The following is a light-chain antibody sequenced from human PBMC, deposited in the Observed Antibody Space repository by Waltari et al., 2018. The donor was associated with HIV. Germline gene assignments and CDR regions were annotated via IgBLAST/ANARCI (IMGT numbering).Light chain of an antibody. Sequence: EIVMTQSPATLSVSPGERAPLSCSASQSVSSNLAWYQQKPGQAPRLLIYGASTRATGIPARFSGSGSGTEFTLTISSLQSEDFAVYYCQQYNNWPPGRYTFGQGTKLEIK. CDR3: QQYNNWPPGRYT. CDR2: GAS. J-gene: IGKJ2*01. V-gene: IGKV3-15*01. CDR1: QSVSSN.